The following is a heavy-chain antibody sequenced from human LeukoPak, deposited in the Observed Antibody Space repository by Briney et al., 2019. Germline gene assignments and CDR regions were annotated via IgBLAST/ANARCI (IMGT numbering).Heavy chain of an antibody. CDR1: GYSISSGYY. J-gene: IGHJ4*02. Sequence: SETLSLTCAVSGYSISSGYYWGWIRQPPGKGLEWIGSIYDSGSTYYNPSLKSRVTTSVDTSKNQFSLTLSSVTAADTAVYYCARATTAMVTGYWGQGTLVTVSS. V-gene: IGHV4-38-2*01. D-gene: IGHD5-18*01. CDR3: ARATTAMVTGY. CDR2: IYDSGST.